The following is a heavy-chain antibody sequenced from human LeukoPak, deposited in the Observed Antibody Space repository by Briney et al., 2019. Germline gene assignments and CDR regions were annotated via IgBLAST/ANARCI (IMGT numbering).Heavy chain of an antibody. V-gene: IGHV3-23*01. CDR3: AKVGRYSYGWTVGPPNVYYFDS. J-gene: IGHJ4*02. Sequence: PGGSLRLSCAASVFTFSSYGMSWVRQAPGKGLEWVSAISGSGGSTYYADSVKGRFTISRDNSRNTLYLQMQRLRAEDTALYCCAKVGRYSYGWTVGPPNVYYFDSWGQGTLVTVSS. CDR1: VFTFSSYG. CDR2: ISGSGGST. D-gene: IGHD5-18*01.